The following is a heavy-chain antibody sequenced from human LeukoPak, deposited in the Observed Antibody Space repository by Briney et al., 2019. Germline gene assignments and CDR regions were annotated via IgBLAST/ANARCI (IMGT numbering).Heavy chain of an antibody. CDR3: ARDHLVDIVGSIDY. CDR1: GFTFSDYY. J-gene: IGHJ4*02. CDR2: ISSSGSTI. D-gene: IGHD1-26*01. V-gene: IGHV3-11*04. Sequence: GGSLRLSCAASGFTFSDYYMSWIRQAPGKGLEWVSYISSSGSTIYYADSVKGRFTISRDNAKNSPYLQMNSLRAEDTAVYYCARDHLVDIVGSIDYWGQGTLVTVSS.